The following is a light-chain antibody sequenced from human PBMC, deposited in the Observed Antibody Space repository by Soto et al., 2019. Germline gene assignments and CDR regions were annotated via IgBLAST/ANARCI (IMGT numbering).Light chain of an antibody. CDR3: QSFDSSLSGSV. CDR1: SSNIGAGYG. J-gene: IGLJ3*02. Sequence: QSVLTQPPSVSGAPGQRVTISCTGTSSNIGAGYGVHWYQHLPGTAPKLLIYGDNNRPSGVPDRISGSTSGTSASLAITGLQAEDETDYYCQSFDSSLSGSVFGGGTKVTVL. V-gene: IGLV1-40*01. CDR2: GDN.